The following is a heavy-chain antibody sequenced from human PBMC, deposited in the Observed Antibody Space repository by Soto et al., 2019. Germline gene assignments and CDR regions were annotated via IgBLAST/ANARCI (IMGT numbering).Heavy chain of an antibody. D-gene: IGHD6-6*01. Sequence: YWSWVRQPPGKGLEWIGEINHSGSTNYNPSLKSRVTMSVDTSKNQFSLKLSSVTAADTAVYYCARWSSSRFGYYGMDVWGQGTTVTVSS. V-gene: IGHV4-34*13. CDR3: ARWSSSRFGYYGMDV. CDR2: INHSGST. J-gene: IGHJ6*02. CDR1: Y.